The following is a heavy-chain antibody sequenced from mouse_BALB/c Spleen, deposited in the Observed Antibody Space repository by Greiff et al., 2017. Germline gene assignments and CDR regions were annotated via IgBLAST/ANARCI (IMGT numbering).Heavy chain of an antibody. CDR3: GRELIYYDYDGVYAMDY. CDR2: INPYNDGT. V-gene: IGHV1-14*01. CDR1: GYTFTSYV. J-gene: IGHJ4*01. D-gene: IGHD2-4*01. Sequence: VQLQQSGPELVKPGASVKMSCKASGYTFTSYVMHWVKQKPGQGLEWIGYINPYNDGTKYNEKFKGKATLTSDKSSSTAYMELSSLTSEDSAVYYWGRELIYYDYDGVYAMDYWGQGTSVTVSS.